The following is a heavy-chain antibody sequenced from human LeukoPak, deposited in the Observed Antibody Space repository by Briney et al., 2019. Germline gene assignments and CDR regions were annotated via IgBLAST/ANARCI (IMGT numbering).Heavy chain of an antibody. D-gene: IGHD3-10*01. CDR3: ASLPVWFLFDY. J-gene: IGHJ4*02. CDR1: GFTFSSYE. V-gene: IGHV3-48*03. Sequence: GGSLRLSCAASGFTFSSYEMNWVRQAPGKGLEWGSYISSSGSTIYYADSVKGRFTISRDNAKNSLYLQMNSLRAEDTAVYYCASLPVWFLFDYWAREPWSPSPQ. CDR2: ISSSGSTI.